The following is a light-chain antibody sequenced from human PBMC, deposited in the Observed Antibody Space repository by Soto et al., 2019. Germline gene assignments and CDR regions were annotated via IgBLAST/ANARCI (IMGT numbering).Light chain of an antibody. CDR2: DAS. Sequence: EIVLTQSPATLSLSPGERATLSSRASQSVSSYLAWYQQKPGQAPRLLIYDASNRATGIPARFSGSGSGTDFTLTISSLEPEDFAVYYCQQRSNWITFGQGTRLETK. V-gene: IGKV3-11*01. CDR1: QSVSSY. CDR3: QQRSNWIT. J-gene: IGKJ5*01.